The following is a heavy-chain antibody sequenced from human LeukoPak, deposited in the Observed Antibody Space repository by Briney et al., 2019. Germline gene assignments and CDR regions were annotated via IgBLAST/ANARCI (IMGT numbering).Heavy chain of an antibody. V-gene: IGHV3-23*01. CDR3: AKRATVTTTYNYYYMDV. Sequence: GGSLRLSCAASGFTFSNYAMSWVRQAPGKGLEWVSGIRGSGRIANLADSVQGRFTISRDNSKNTLYLQMNSLRAEDSAIYYCAKRATVTTTYNYYYMDVWGKGTTVIVSS. CDR1: GFTFSNYA. CDR2: IRGSGRIA. J-gene: IGHJ6*03. D-gene: IGHD4-17*01.